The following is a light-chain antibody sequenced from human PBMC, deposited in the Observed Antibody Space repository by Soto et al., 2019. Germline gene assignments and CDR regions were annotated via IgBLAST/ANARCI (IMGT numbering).Light chain of an antibody. J-gene: IGLJ2*01. CDR1: SSNIGNNY. CDR3: GTWDSSLSAVV. CDR2: DNN. Sequence: QSALTQPPSVSAAPGQKVTISCSGSSSNIGNNYVSWYQQLPGTAPKLLIYDNNNRPSGIPGRFSGSKSGTSATLGITGLQTGDEADYYCGTWDSSLSAVVFGGGTKLTVL. V-gene: IGLV1-51*01.